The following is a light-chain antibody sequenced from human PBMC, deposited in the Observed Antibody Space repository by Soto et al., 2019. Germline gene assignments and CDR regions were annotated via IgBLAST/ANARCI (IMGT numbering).Light chain of an antibody. Sequence: QCVLIQPPSESGAPGQTVTISCSGSSSNIGDNAVTWYQQVPGKAPRLLIYYDDLLPSGVSDRFSGSKSGTSASLAISGLQPEDEADYYCAARDDRLNGRVFGGGTKLTVL. V-gene: IGLV1-36*01. CDR1: SSNIGDNA. J-gene: IGLJ2*01. CDR3: AARDDRLNGRV. CDR2: YDD.